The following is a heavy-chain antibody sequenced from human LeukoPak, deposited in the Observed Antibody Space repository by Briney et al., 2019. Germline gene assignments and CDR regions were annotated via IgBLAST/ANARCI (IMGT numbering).Heavy chain of an antibody. CDR2: ISGSGGST. CDR3: AKVGRWLQLGPFDY. J-gene: IGHJ4*02. D-gene: IGHD5-24*01. Sequence: GGSLRLSCAASGFTFSSYAMSWVRQAPGKGLEWVSAISGSGGSTYYADSVKGRFTISRDNSQNTLYLQMNSLRAEDTAVYYCAKVGRWLQLGPFDYWGQGTLVTVSS. V-gene: IGHV3-23*01. CDR1: GFTFSSYA.